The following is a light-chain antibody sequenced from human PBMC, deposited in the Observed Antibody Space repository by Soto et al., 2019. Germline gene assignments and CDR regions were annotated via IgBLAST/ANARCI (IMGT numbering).Light chain of an antibody. CDR2: DAS. V-gene: IGKV1-5*01. CDR1: QSISSW. CDR3: QQYNSYSWT. Sequence: DIQMTQSPSTLSASVGDRVTITCRASQSISSWLAWYQQKPGKAPQLLIYDASSLESGLPSRFSGSGSGTECTLTISSLQPDDFATYSCQQYNSYSWTFGQGTKVEIK. J-gene: IGKJ1*01.